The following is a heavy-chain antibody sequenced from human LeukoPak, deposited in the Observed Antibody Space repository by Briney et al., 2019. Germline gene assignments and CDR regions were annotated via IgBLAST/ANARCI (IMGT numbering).Heavy chain of an antibody. Sequence: SETLSLTCTVSGGSISSYYWSWIRQPPGKGLEWIGYIFYSGSTNYNPSLKSRVTISVDMSKNQFSLKLRSVTAADTAVYYCARDRPGIAVAGDAFDIWGRGTMVIVSS. J-gene: IGHJ3*02. CDR1: GGSISSYY. V-gene: IGHV4-59*01. CDR2: IFYSGST. CDR3: ARDRPGIAVAGDAFDI. D-gene: IGHD6-19*01.